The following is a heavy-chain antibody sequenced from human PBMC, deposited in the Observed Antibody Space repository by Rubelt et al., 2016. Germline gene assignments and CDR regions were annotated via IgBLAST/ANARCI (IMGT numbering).Heavy chain of an antibody. CDR2: IIPILGIA. Sequence: VKVSCKASGGTFSSYAISWVRQAPGQGLEWMGRIIPILGIANYAQKFQGRVTITADKSTSTAYMELSSLRSEDTAVYYCATRYCSSTSCYAGIVGAYWYFDLWGRGTLVTVSS. D-gene: IGHD2-2*01. CDR1: GGTFSSYA. V-gene: IGHV1-69*04. CDR3: ATRYCSSTSCYAGIVGAYWYFDL. J-gene: IGHJ2*01.